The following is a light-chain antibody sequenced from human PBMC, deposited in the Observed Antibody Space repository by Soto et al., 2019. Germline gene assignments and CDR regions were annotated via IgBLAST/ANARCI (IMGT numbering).Light chain of an antibody. CDR3: HQRTNWPVT. V-gene: IGKV3-11*01. CDR1: QSVSSY. CDR2: DAS. J-gene: IGKJ4*01. Sequence: EIVLTQSPATLSLSPGERATLSCRASQSVSSYLVWYQQKPGQAPRVLISDASKSATGIPARFSGSGSGTDFSLTSCSLEPEDFAVYYCHQRTNWPVTFGGGTKVDIK.